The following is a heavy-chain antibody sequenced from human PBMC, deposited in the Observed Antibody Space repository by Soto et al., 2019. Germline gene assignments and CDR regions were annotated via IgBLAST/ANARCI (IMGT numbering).Heavy chain of an antibody. V-gene: IGHV1-18*04. CDR1: GYTFTSYG. Sequence: ASVKVSCKASGYTFTSYGISWVRQAPGQGLEWMGWISAYNGNTNYAQRLQGRVTMTTDTSTSTAYMELRSLRSDDTAVYYCARDIPLLWFGELLYDYYYGMDVWGQGTTVTVSS. CDR2: ISAYNGNT. J-gene: IGHJ6*02. CDR3: ARDIPLLWFGELLYDYYYGMDV. D-gene: IGHD3-10*01.